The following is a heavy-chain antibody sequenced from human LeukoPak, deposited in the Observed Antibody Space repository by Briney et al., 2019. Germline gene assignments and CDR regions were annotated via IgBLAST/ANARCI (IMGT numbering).Heavy chain of an antibody. D-gene: IGHD7-27*01. V-gene: IGHV4-34*01. Sequence: PSETLSLTCAVYGGSFSGYYWSWIRQPPGKGLEWIGEINHSGSTNYNPSLKSRVTISVDTSKNQFSLKLGSVTAADTAVYYCARGWGSGYGYWGQGTLVTVSS. CDR2: INHSGST. CDR1: GGSFSGYY. J-gene: IGHJ4*02. CDR3: ARGWGSGYGY.